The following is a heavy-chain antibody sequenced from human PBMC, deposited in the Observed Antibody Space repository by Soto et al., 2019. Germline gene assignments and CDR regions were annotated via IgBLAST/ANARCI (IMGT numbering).Heavy chain of an antibody. D-gene: IGHD3-10*01. CDR1: GYTFTGYY. CDR2: INPNSGGT. J-gene: IGHJ6*02. CDR3: ARDMVRGVTNYYYGMDV. Sequence: ASVKVSCKASGYTFTGYYMHWVRQAPGQGLEWMGWINPNSGGTNYAQKFQGWVTMTSDTSIRTAYMELSRLRSDDTAVYYCARDMVRGVTNYYYGMDVWGQGTTVTVSS. V-gene: IGHV1-2*04.